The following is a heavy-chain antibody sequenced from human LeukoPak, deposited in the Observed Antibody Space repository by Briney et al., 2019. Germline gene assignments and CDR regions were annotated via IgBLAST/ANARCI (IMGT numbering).Heavy chain of an antibody. D-gene: IGHD3-10*01. CDR2: IYSGGST. CDR1: GFTVSSNY. Sequence: PGGSLRLSCAASGFTVSSNYMSWVRQAPGMGLEWVSVIYSGGSTYYADSVKGRFTISRHNSKNTLYLQMNSLRAEDTAVYYCARDRGITMVRGGAYYGMDVWGQGTTVTVSS. CDR3: ARDRGITMVRGGAYYGMDV. V-gene: IGHV3-53*04. J-gene: IGHJ6*02.